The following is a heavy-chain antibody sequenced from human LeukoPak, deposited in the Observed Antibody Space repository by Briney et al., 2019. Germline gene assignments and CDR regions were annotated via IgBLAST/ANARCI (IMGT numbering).Heavy chain of an antibody. Sequence: AASVTVSCKASGGTFSSYAISWVRQAPGQGLEWMGGIIPIFGTANYAQKFQGRVTITADESTSTAYMELSSLRSEDTAVYYCARPHYDSSGYRLDYWGQGTLVTVSS. V-gene: IGHV1-69*13. CDR1: GGTFSSYA. D-gene: IGHD3-22*01. CDR2: IIPIFGTA. CDR3: ARPHYDSSGYRLDY. J-gene: IGHJ4*02.